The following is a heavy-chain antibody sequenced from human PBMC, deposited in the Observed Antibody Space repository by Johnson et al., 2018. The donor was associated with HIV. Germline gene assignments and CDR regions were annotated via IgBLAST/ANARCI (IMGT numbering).Heavy chain of an antibody. CDR1: GFTFSNYA. CDR3: ARDPVVGAFDI. J-gene: IGHJ3*02. CDR2: ITRSDDST. D-gene: IGHD2-15*01. Sequence: VQLVESGGGVVQPGGSLRLSCAASGFTFSNYAMSWVRQAPGKGLEWVSLITRSDDSTSYPAYADSVRGRFTISRDNSKNTLYLQMNSLRAEDTAVYYCARDPVVGAFDIWGQGTMVTVSS. V-gene: IGHV3-23*04.